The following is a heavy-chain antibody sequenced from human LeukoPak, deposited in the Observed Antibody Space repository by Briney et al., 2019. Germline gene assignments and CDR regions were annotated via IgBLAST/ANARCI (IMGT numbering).Heavy chain of an antibody. J-gene: IGHJ4*02. V-gene: IGHV3-23*01. Sequence: GGSLRLSCAASGFTFSSYAMSWVRQAPGKGLEWVSAISGSGGSTYYADSVKGRFTISRDNAKNSLYLQMNSLRAEDTAVYYCARAVKSSSSFPHSHDYWGQGTLVTVSS. CDR3: ARAVKSSSSFPHSHDY. CDR2: ISGSGGST. D-gene: IGHD2-2*01. CDR1: GFTFSSYA.